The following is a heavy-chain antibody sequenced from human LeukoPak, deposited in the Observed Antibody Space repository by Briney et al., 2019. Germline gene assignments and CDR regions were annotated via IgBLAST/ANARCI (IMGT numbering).Heavy chain of an antibody. V-gene: IGHV4-30-4*01. CDR2: ISYSGTT. CDR3: AREDSSHFWDY. J-gene: IGHJ4*02. CDR1: GDSISSGNHY. D-gene: IGHD2-15*01. Sequence: SQTLSLTCTVSGDSISSGNHYWSWIRQPPGKGLEWIGYISYSGTTYYSASLKSRVTISVDTSTNQFSLKLVSVTAAATAVYYCAREDSSHFWDYWGQGTLVTVSS.